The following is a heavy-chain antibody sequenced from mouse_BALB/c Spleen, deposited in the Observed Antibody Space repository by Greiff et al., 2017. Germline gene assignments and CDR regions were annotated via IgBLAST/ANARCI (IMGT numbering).Heavy chain of an antibody. CDR3: ARGGNSAWFAY. V-gene: IGHV14-3*02. J-gene: IGHJ3*01. Sequence: VQLQQSGAELVKPGASVKLSCTASGFNIKDTYMHWVKQRPEQGLEWIGRIDPANGNTKYDPKFQGKATITADTSSNTAYLQLSSQTSEDTAVYYCARGGNSAWFAYWGQGTLVTVSA. CDR1: GFNIKDTY. CDR2: IDPANGNT. D-gene: IGHD2-1*01.